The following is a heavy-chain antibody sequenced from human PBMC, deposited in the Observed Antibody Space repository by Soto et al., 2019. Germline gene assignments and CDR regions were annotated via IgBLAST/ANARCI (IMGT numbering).Heavy chain of an antibody. J-gene: IGHJ4*02. V-gene: IGHV3-9*01. D-gene: IGHD6-13*01. CDR1: GFTFDDYA. CDR2: ISWNSGSI. CDR3: AKDLIAAAAKGNPFDY. Sequence: PGGSLRLSCAASGFTFDDYAMHWVRQAPGKGLEWVSGISWNSGSIGYADSVKGRFTISRDNAKNSLYLQMNSLRAEDTALYYCAKDLIAAAAKGNPFDYWGQGTLVTVSS.